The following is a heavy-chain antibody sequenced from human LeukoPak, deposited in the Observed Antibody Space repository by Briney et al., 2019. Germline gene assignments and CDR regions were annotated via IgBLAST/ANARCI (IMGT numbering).Heavy chain of an antibody. D-gene: IGHD2-2*01. V-gene: IGHV3-7*05. Sequence: PGRSLRLSCAASGFTFSSYWMSWVRQAPGKGLEWLANIKQDGSEKYYVDSVKGRFTISRDNAKNSLYLQMNSLRAEDTAVYYCARGLVVVPAAMAKYYYYGMDVWGKGTTVTVSS. J-gene: IGHJ6*04. CDR2: IKQDGSEK. CDR1: GFTFSSYW. CDR3: ARGLVVVPAAMAKYYYYGMDV.